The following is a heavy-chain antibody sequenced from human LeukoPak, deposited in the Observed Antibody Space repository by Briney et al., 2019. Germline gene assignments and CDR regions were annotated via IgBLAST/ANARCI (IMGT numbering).Heavy chain of an antibody. CDR2: INPIFGTA. Sequence: SVKVSFKASGGTFSSYAISWVRQAPGQGLEWMGGINPIFGTANYAQKFQGRVTITADKSTSTAYMELSSLRSEDTAVYYCARDGAMVRGVIITNSGWFDPWGQGTLVTVSS. J-gene: IGHJ5*02. CDR3: ARDGAMVRGVIITNSGWFDP. CDR1: GGTFSSYA. V-gene: IGHV1-69*06. D-gene: IGHD3-10*01.